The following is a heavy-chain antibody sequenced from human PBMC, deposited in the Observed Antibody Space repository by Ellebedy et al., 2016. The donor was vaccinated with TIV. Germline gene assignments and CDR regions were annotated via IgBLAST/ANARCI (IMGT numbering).Heavy chain of an antibody. D-gene: IGHD4-17*01. Sequence: GESLKISCIASGFSFRSYWMSWVRQAPGKRLEWVANLRQDGDAKYYVDSVKGRFTISRDNAKNSLYLQMNGLSAEDTAVYYCARRGSYGDYAVQVNPWFDPWGQGTLVTVSS. V-gene: IGHV3-7*01. CDR1: GFSFRSYW. CDR2: LRQDGDAK. J-gene: IGHJ5*02. CDR3: ARRGSYGDYAVQVNPWFDP.